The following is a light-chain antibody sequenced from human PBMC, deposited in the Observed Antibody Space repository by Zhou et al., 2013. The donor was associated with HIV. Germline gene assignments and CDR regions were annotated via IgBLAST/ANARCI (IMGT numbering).Light chain of an antibody. V-gene: IGKV1-5*03. CDR1: QSIYSW. Sequence: DIQMTQSPSTLSASVGDRVTITCRASQSIYSWLAWHQQKPGKAPKVLIYKASNLESGVPSRFSGSGSGTDFTLTIGCLQSEDFATYYCQQYYDYSRTFGQGTKVEVK. CDR2: KAS. CDR3: QQYYDYSRT. J-gene: IGKJ1*01.